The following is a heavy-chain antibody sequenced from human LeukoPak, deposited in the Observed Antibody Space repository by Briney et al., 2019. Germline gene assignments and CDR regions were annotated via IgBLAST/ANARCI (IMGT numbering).Heavy chain of an antibody. Sequence: GGSLRLSCATSGFAFGSCGMHWVRQAPGKGLEWVAVIWYDGSNEYYADSVKGRFTTSRDNSKNTLYLQMSSLRAEDTAVYYCAKDYGWNAIVRATAGFDFWGQGTLVTVSS. CDR2: IWYDGSNE. CDR3: AKDYGWNAIVRATAGFDF. D-gene: IGHD1-26*01. V-gene: IGHV3-30*02. CDR1: GFAFGSCG. J-gene: IGHJ4*02.